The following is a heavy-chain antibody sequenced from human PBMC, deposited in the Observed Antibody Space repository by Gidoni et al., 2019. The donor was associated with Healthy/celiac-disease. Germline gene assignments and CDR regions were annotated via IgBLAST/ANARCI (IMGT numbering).Heavy chain of an antibody. V-gene: IGHV3-21*01. Sequence: EVQLVESGGGLVKPGGSLRLSCAASGFTFSSYSMNWVRQAPGKGLEWVSSISSSSSYIYYADSVKGRFTISRDNAKNSLYLQMNSLRAEDTAVYYCARDRWELLDWFDPWGQGTLVTVSS. CDR3: ARDRWELLDWFDP. D-gene: IGHD1-26*01. CDR1: GFTFSSYS. CDR2: ISSSSSYI. J-gene: IGHJ5*02.